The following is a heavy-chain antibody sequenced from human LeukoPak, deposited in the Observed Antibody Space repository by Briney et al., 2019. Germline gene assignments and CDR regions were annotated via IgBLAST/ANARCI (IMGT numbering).Heavy chain of an antibody. CDR3: ARDVLTGYPSWFDP. Sequence: GGSLRLSCAASGFTFSSYWMSWVRQAPGKGLEWVANIKQDGSEKYYVDSVKGRFTISRDNAKNSLYLQMNSLRAEDTAVYYCARDVLTGYPSWFDPWGQGTLVTVSS. D-gene: IGHD3-9*01. CDR1: GFTFSSYW. J-gene: IGHJ5*02. CDR2: IKQDGSEK. V-gene: IGHV3-7*03.